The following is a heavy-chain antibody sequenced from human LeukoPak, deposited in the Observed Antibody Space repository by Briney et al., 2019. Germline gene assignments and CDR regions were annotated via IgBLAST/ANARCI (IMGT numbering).Heavy chain of an antibody. J-gene: IGHJ5*02. V-gene: IGHV3-23*01. CDR3: AREGDMYYYDSSGYYL. CDR2: ISGSGGST. CDR1: GFTFSSYA. Sequence: GGSLRLSCAASGFTFSSYAMSWVRQAPGKGLEWVSAISGSGGSTYYADSVKGRFTISRDNSKNTLYLQMNSLRAEDTAVYYCAREGDMYYYDSSGYYLWGQGTLVTVSS. D-gene: IGHD3-22*01.